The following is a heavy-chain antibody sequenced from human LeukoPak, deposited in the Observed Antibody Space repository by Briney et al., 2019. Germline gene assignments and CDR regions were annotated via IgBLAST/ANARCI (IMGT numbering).Heavy chain of an antibody. CDR2: ISGSGGST. CDR1: GFTFSSYA. J-gene: IGHJ4*02. Sequence: GGSLRLSCAASGFTFSSYAMSWVSQAPGKGLEWVSAISGSGGSTYYADSVKGRFTISRDNSKNTLYPQMNSLRAENTAVYYCAKESSRTWYSSGWYGYWGQGTLVTVSS. CDR3: AKESSRTWYSSGWYGY. V-gene: IGHV3-23*01. D-gene: IGHD6-19*01.